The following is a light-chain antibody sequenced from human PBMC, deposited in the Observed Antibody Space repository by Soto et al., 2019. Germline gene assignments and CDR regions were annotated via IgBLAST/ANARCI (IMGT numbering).Light chain of an antibody. Sequence: EIVLTQSPGTLSLSPGERATLSCRARKSISSSFLAWYQQKPGQAPRLLIYGASSRATGIPDRFSGSGSGPDFTLTISRLEPEDFAVYYCQQYGSSPPWTFGQGTKVEIK. CDR1: KSISSSF. J-gene: IGKJ1*01. CDR2: GAS. V-gene: IGKV3-20*01. CDR3: QQYGSSPPWT.